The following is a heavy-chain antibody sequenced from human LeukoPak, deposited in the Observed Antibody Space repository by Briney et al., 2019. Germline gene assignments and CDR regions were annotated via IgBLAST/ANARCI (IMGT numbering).Heavy chain of an antibody. J-gene: IGHJ4*02. Sequence: SETLSLTCTVSGGSISSYYWSWIRQPPGKGLEWIANIYHTGSTNYNPSLSSRVTISIDTAKNQFPLKLTSVTAADTAVYYCARRGRNSSGWQDYLWGQGTLVTVSS. V-gene: IGHV4-59*01. CDR1: GGSISSYY. CDR2: IYHTGST. CDR3: ARRGRNSSGWQDYL. D-gene: IGHD6-25*01.